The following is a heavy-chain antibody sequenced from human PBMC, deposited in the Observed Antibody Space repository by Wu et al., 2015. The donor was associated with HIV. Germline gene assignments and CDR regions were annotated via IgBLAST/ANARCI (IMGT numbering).Heavy chain of an antibody. D-gene: IGHD3-3*01. CDR3: ARANLADFWSGYFNYYYMDV. V-gene: IGHV1-69*12. CDR1: GGTFSSYA. Sequence: QVQLVQSGAEVKKPGSSVKVSCKASGGTFSSYAISWVRQAPGQGLEWMGGIIPIFGTANYAQKFQGRVTITADESTSTAYMELSSLRSEDTAVYYCARANLADFWSGYFNYYYMDVWGKGTTVTVSS. J-gene: IGHJ6*03. CDR2: IIPIFGTA.